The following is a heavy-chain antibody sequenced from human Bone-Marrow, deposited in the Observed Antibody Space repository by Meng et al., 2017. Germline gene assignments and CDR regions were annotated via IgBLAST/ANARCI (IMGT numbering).Heavy chain of an antibody. V-gene: IGHV4-4*02. CDR1: GGSISSSNW. J-gene: IGHJ5*02. CDR3: ARGQYFSWWELLPAFWFDP. D-gene: IGHD1-26*01. Sequence: VPRRGAGQGLGHPSGTLSLTCAVSGGSISSSNWWSWVRQPPGKGLEWIGEIYHSGSTNYNPSLKSRVTISVDKSKNQFSLKLSSVTAADTAVYYCARGQYFSWWELLPAFWFDPWGQGTLVTVSS. CDR2: IYHSGST.